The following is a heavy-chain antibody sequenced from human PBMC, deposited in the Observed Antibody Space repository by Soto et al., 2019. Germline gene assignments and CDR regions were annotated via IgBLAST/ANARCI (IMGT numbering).Heavy chain of an antibody. J-gene: IGHJ4*02. Sequence: ASVKVSCKASGYTFTSYGISWVRQAPGQGLEWMGWISAYNGNTNYAQKLQGRVTMTTDTSTSTAYMELRSLRSDDTAVYYCARDLSSTIFGVVPFYWGQGTLVTVSS. V-gene: IGHV1-18*01. D-gene: IGHD3-3*01. CDR1: GYTFTSYG. CDR2: ISAYNGNT. CDR3: ARDLSSTIFGVVPFY.